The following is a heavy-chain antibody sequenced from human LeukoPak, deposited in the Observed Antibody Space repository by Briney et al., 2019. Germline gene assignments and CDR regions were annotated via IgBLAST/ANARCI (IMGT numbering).Heavy chain of an antibody. V-gene: IGHV1-2*02. CDR1: GYTFTGYY. CDR2: INPNSGGT. CDR3: ARGSAVAGPTLPRY. Sequence: ASVKVSCKASGYTFTGYYMHWVRQAPGQGLEWMGWINPNSGGTNYAQKFQGRATMTRDTSISTAYMELSRLRSDDTAVYYCARGSAVAGPTLPRYWGQGTLVTVSS. J-gene: IGHJ4*02. D-gene: IGHD6-19*01.